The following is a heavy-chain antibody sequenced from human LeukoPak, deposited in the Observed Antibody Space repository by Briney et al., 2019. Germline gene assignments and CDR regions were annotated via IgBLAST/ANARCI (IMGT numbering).Heavy chain of an antibody. CDR1: GGSISRTKYY. V-gene: IGHV4-61*02. CDR2: MYTSGSA. J-gene: IGHJ4*02. D-gene: IGHD3-10*01. Sequence: SEALSLTCAVYGGSISRTKYYWSWIRQPAGKGLEWIGRMYTSGSANYNPSLKSRVTMSVDTSNNQFSLSLRSVTAADTAVYYCARDAVFGSADYYFDSWGQGALVIVS. CDR3: ARDAVFGSADYYFDS.